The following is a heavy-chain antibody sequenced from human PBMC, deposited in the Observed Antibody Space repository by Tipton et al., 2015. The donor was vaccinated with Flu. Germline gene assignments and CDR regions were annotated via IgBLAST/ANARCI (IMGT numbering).Heavy chain of an antibody. V-gene: IGHV4-39*07. CDR2: IFHSGTT. J-gene: IGHJ5*02. CDR1: GDSITSSSYF. Sequence: LRLSCTVSGDSITSSSYFWGWIRQPPGKGLEWIGSIFHSGTTYYNPSLKSRVTISVDTSKNQFSLKMSSVTAADTAVYYCARAPGRPCSANACPNWFDPGGQGTLVTVSS. D-gene: IGHD2-15*01. CDR3: ARAPGRPCSANACPNWFDP.